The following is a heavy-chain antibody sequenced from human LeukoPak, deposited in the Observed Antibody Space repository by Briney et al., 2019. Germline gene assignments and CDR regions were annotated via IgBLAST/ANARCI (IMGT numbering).Heavy chain of an antibody. Sequence: SETLSLTCTVSGYSISSGYYWGWIRQPPGKGLEWIGIIYHSGSTYYNPSLKSRVTISVDKSKNQFSLKLSSVAAADTAVYYCARDRRYDYVWGSYRPTPFDYWGQGTLVTVSS. V-gene: IGHV4-38-2*02. CDR1: GYSISSGYY. J-gene: IGHJ4*02. CDR2: IYHSGST. D-gene: IGHD3-16*02. CDR3: ARDRRYDYVWGSYRPTPFDY.